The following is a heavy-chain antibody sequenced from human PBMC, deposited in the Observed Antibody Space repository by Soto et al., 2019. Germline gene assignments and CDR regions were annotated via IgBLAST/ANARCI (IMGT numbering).Heavy chain of an antibody. V-gene: IGHV1-69*12. D-gene: IGHD3-22*01. CDR3: ASRGERDCYDTRGYG. CDR1: GGTFSNYA. CDR2: IIPIFGTT. Sequence: QVQLVQSGAEVKKPGSSVKVSCKASGGTFSNYALSWVRQAPGQGLEWMGDIIPIFGTTNNAQKFQGRVTITADEATSTAYMELSSLRSEDTAVYYCASRGERDCYDTRGYGWGQGTLVTVSS. J-gene: IGHJ1*01.